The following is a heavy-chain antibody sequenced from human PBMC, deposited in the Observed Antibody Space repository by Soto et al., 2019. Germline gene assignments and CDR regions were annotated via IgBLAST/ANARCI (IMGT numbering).Heavy chain of an antibody. D-gene: IGHD6-13*01. Sequence: QVQLVQSGAEVKKPGSSVKVSCKASGDTFSSYAITWVRQAPGQGLEWMGGVIPMFGTPNYAQKFQDRVTITADDSTNTAYMDLSSLRSDDTAVYYCAIMYSSSWGGDLGYWGQGTLVTVSS. V-gene: IGHV1-69*12. CDR1: GDTFSSYA. J-gene: IGHJ4*02. CDR2: VIPMFGTP. CDR3: AIMYSSSWGGDLGY.